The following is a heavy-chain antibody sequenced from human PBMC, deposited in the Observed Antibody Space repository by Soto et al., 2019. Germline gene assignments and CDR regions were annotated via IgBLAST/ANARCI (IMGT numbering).Heavy chain of an antibody. Sequence: EVQLVESGGGLVQPGGSLRLSCAASGFTFSSYSMNWVRLAPGKGLECVSYISSSSRTIYYADSVKGRFTLSRDNAKNTLYLQMNSLRAEDTTVYYCATDFWSGYYRFDYWGQGTLVTVSS. CDR2: ISSSSRTI. V-gene: IGHV3-48*01. D-gene: IGHD3-3*01. CDR3: ATDFWSGYYRFDY. J-gene: IGHJ4*02. CDR1: GFTFSSYS.